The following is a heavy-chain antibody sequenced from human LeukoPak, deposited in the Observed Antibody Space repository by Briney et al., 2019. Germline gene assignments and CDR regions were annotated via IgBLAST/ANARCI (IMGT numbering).Heavy chain of an antibody. D-gene: IGHD4-17*01. Sequence: QAGGSLRLSCAASGLTVSSNCMSWVRQAPGKGLVWVSRINSDGSSTSYADSVKGRFTISRDNAKNTLYLQMNSLRAEDTAVYYCARGHDYAWDWYFHLWGRGTLVTVSS. V-gene: IGHV3-74*01. CDR3: ARGHDYAWDWYFHL. J-gene: IGHJ2*01. CDR2: INSDGSST. CDR1: GLTVSSNC.